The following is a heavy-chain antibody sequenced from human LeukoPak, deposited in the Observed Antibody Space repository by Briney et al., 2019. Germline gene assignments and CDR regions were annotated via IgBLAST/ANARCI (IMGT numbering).Heavy chain of an antibody. D-gene: IGHD3-3*01. Sequence: PSETLSLTCAVYGGSFSGYYWSWIRQPPGKGLEWIGEINHGGSTNYNPSLKSRVTISVDTSKNQFSLKLSSVTAADTAVYYCARAHYTFSRYGGFDYWGQGTLVTVSS. J-gene: IGHJ4*02. V-gene: IGHV4-34*01. CDR2: INHGGST. CDR3: ARAHYTFSRYGGFDY. CDR1: GGSFSGYY.